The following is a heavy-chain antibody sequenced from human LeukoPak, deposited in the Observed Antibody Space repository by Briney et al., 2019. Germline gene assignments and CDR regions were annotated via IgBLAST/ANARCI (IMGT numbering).Heavy chain of an antibody. CDR1: GFTFDDYA. CDR3: AKGLKGIAAAGFDY. CDR2: ISWNSGSI. Sequence: GGSLRLSCAASGFTFDDYAMHWVRQAPGKGVEWVSGISWNSGSIVYADSVKGRFTISRDNAKNSLYLQMNSLRAEDMALYYCAKGLKGIAAAGFDYRGQGTLVTVSS. J-gene: IGHJ4*02. V-gene: IGHV3-9*03. D-gene: IGHD6-13*01.